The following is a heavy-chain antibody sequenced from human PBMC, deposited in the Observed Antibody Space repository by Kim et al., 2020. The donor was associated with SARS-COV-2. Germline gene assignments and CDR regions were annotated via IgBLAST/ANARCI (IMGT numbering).Heavy chain of an antibody. CDR2: INHSGST. D-gene: IGHD6-13*01. CDR1: GGSFSGYY. V-gene: IGHV4-34*01. J-gene: IGHJ6*02. Sequence: SETLSLTCAVYGGSFSGYYWSWIRQPPGKGLEWIGEINHSGSTNYNPSLKSRVTISVDTSKNQFSLKLSSVTAADTAVYYCARASSSSWSFYYYGMDVWGQGTTVTVSS. CDR3: ARASSSSWSFYYYGMDV.